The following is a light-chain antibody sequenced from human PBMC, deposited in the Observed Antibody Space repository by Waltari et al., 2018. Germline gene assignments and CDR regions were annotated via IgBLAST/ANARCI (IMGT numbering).Light chain of an antibody. V-gene: IGKV3-15*01. CDR1: QNVTSH. J-gene: IGKJ1*01. Sequence: ERDVTQYPATLSLSPGERATLSCRPSQNVTSHLAWYQQTPGQAPTLLMYGASTRAADIPARFGGRGSTTDFTLTISSLQSEDVAVYYRQHHNNWLWTFGQGTRVEI. CDR2: GAS. CDR3: QHHNNWLWT.